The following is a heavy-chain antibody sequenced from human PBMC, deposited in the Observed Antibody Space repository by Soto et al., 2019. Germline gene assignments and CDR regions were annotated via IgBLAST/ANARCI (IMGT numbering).Heavy chain of an antibody. D-gene: IGHD2-15*01. CDR2: IIPIFGTA. J-gene: IGHJ6*02. V-gene: IGHV1-69*01. Sequence: GASVKVTCKASRGTFSSYAISWVRQAPGQGLEWMGGIIPIFGTANYAQKFQGRVTITADESTSTAYMELSSLRSEDTAVYYCARAYCSGGSCYSVYYYGMDVWGQGTTVTVSS. CDR3: ARAYCSGGSCYSVYYYGMDV. CDR1: RGTFSSYA.